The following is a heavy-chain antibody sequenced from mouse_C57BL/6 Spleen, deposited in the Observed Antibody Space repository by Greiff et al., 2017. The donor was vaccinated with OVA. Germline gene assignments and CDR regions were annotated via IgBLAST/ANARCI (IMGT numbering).Heavy chain of an antibody. CDR3: TRSDEGAMDY. CDR1: GYTFTDYE. Sequence: VKLVESGAELVRPGASVTLSCKASGYTFTDYEMHWVKQTPVHGLEWIGAIDPETGGTAYNQKFKGKAILTADKSSSTAYMELRSLTSEDSAVYYCTRSDEGAMDYWGQGTSVTVSS. V-gene: IGHV1-15*01. CDR2: IDPETGGT. J-gene: IGHJ4*01.